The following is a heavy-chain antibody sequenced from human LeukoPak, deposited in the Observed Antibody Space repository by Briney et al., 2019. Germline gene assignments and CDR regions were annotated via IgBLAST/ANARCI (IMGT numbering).Heavy chain of an antibody. CDR3: AREPLDSSSWSYYFDY. J-gene: IGHJ4*02. Sequence: ASVKVSCKASGYTFTGYYMHWVRQAPGQGLEWMGRINPNSGGTNYAQKFQGRVTMTRNTSISTAYMDLSRLRSDDTAVYHCAREPLDSSSWSYYFDYWGQGTLVTVSS. V-gene: IGHV1-2*06. CDR2: INPNSGGT. CDR1: GYTFTGYY. D-gene: IGHD6-13*01.